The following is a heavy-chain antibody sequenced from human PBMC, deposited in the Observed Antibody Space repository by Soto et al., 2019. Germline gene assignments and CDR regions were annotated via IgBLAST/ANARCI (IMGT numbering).Heavy chain of an antibody. D-gene: IGHD3-3*01. Sequence: SETLSLTCTVSGGSISSYYWSWIRQPPGKGLEWIGYIYYSGSTNYNPSLKSRVTISVDTSKNQFSLKLSSVTAADTAVYYCAREWEAFTIFGVVTDGAFDIWGQGTMVTVSS. CDR2: IYYSGST. J-gene: IGHJ3*02. CDR3: AREWEAFTIFGVVTDGAFDI. V-gene: IGHV4-59*12. CDR1: GGSISSYY.